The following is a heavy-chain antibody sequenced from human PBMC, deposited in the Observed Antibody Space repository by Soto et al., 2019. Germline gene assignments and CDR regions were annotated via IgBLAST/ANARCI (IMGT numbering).Heavy chain of an antibody. CDR1: GYTFTGYY. J-gene: IGHJ4*02. D-gene: IGHD3-10*01. V-gene: IGHV1-2*02. CDR3: ARYGSGSYFDY. Sequence: ASVKVSCKASGYTFTGYYMHWVLQAPGQGPEWMGWINTNSGGTNYAQKFQGRVTMTRDTSITTAYMELSRLRSDDTAVYYCARYGSGSYFDYRGQGTLVTVSS. CDR2: INTNSGGT.